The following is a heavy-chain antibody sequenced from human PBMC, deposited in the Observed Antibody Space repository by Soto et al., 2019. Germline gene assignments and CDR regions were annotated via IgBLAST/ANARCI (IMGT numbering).Heavy chain of an antibody. CDR3: ARDRVVPAAITPGRPIDY. CDR1: GFTFSSYS. D-gene: IGHD2-2*01. CDR2: ISSSSSTI. V-gene: IGHV3-48*01. J-gene: IGHJ4*02. Sequence: EVQLVESGGGLVQPGGSLRLSCAASGFTFSSYSMNWVRQAPGKGLEWVSYISSSSSTIYYADCVKGRFTISRDKAKNSPYLQMNSLRAEDMAVYYCARDRVVPAAITPGRPIDYWGQGTLVTVSS.